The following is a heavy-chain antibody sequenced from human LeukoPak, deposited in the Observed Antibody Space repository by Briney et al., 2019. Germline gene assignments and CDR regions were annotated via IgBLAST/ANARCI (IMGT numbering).Heavy chain of an antibody. J-gene: IGHJ4*02. Sequence: GGSLTLSCAASGFTFSSYAMSWVRQAPGKGLEWVSGVRGSGGSRYYADSVKGRFTISRDNSKNTLHLEMTSLRAEDTAVYCCAKDQVWIVVGSFDYWGQGTLVTGSS. CDR3: AKDQVWIVVGSFDY. CDR2: VRGSGGSR. CDR1: GFTFSSYA. V-gene: IGHV3-23*01. D-gene: IGHD3-22*01.